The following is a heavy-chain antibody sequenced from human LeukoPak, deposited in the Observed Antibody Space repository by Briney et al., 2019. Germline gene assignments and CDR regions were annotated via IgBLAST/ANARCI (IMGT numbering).Heavy chain of an antibody. Sequence: KPGESLKISCKGSGYSFTSYWIGWVRQMPGKGLEWMGIIYPGDSDTRYSPSFQGQVTISADKSISTAYLQWSSLKASDTAMYYCARQKSVAATRYYYYGMDAWGQGTTVTVSS. CDR3: ARQKSVAATRYYYYGMDA. CDR1: GYSFTSYW. CDR2: IYPGDSDT. D-gene: IGHD2-15*01. J-gene: IGHJ6*02. V-gene: IGHV5-51*01.